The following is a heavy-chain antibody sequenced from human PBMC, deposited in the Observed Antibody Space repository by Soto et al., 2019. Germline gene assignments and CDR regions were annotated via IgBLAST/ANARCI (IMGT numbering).Heavy chain of an antibody. CDR3: ARHRIAVAGSAPPNWFDP. CDR2: IYYSGST. Sequence: SETLSLTCTVSGGSISSSSYYWGWIRQPPGKGLEWIGSIYYSGSTYYNPSLKSRVTISVDTSKNQFSLKLSSVTAADTAVYYCARHRIAVAGSAPPNWFDPWGQGTLVTVSS. J-gene: IGHJ5*02. D-gene: IGHD6-19*01. V-gene: IGHV4-39*01. CDR1: GGSISSSSYY.